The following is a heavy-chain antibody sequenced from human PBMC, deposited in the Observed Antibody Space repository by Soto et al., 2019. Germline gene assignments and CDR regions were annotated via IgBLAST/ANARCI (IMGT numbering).Heavy chain of an antibody. CDR2: ISYDGSNK. Sequence: QVQLVESGGGVVQPGRSLRLSCAASGFTFSSYAMHWVRQAPGKGLEWVAVISYDGSNKYYADSVKGRFTIPRDNSKNTLYLQMNSLRAEDTAVYYCARVGLNAFDIWGQGTMVTVSS. J-gene: IGHJ3*02. CDR3: ARVGLNAFDI. CDR1: GFTFSSYA. D-gene: IGHD2-15*01. V-gene: IGHV3-30-3*01.